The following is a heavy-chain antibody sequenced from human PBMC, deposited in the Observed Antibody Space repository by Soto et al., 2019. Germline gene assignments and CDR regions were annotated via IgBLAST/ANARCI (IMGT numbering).Heavy chain of an antibody. V-gene: IGHV1-69*12. J-gene: IGHJ6*02. CDR3: ARGVATTLPYYYYYGMDV. CDR2: IIPIFGTA. CDR1: GGTFSSYA. D-gene: IGHD5-12*01. Sequence: QVQLVQSGAEVKKPGSSVKVSCKASGGTFSSYAISWVRQAPGQGLEWMGGIIPIFGTANYAQKFQGRVTITADESTSTADMELSSLRSEDTAVYYCARGVATTLPYYYYYGMDVWGQGTTVTVSS.